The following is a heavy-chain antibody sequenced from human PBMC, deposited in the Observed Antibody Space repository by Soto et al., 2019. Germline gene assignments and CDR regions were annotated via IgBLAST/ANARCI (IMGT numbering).Heavy chain of an antibody. V-gene: IGHV3-33*01. CDR3: ARMGRIAVAGTDYYYYYGMDV. J-gene: IGHJ6*02. Sequence: PGGSLRLSCAASGFTFSSYGMHWVRQAPGKGLEWVAVIWYDGSNKYYADSVKGRFTISRDNSKNTLYLQMNSLRAEDTAVYYCARMGRIAVAGTDYYYYYGMDVWGQGTTVTVS. D-gene: IGHD6-19*01. CDR1: GFTFSSYG. CDR2: IWYDGSNK.